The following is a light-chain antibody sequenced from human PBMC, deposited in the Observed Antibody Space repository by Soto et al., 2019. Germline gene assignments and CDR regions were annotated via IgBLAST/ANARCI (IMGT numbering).Light chain of an antibody. CDR2: DAS. J-gene: IGKJ4*01. CDR3: QQRSIWPPA. CDR1: QSVNSY. V-gene: IGKV3-11*01. Sequence: EIVLTQSPATLSLSPGERATLSCRASQSVNSYLARYQQKPGQAPRLLIFDASTRATGIPARFSGSGSGTDFTLTISSLEPEDFAVYYCQQRSIWPPAFGGGTKVEIK.